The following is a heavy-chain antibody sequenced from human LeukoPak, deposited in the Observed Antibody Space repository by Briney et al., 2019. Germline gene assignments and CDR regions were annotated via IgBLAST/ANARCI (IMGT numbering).Heavy chain of an antibody. V-gene: IGHV1-69*06. Sequence: GASVKVSCKASGGTFSSYAISWVRQAPGQGLEWMGGIIPIFGTANYAQKFQGRVTITADKSTSTAYMELRSLRSDDTAVYYCARDSGYGGNSLYWGQGTLVTVSS. CDR1: GGTFSSYA. J-gene: IGHJ4*02. CDR3: ARDSGYGGNSLY. CDR2: IIPIFGTA. D-gene: IGHD4-23*01.